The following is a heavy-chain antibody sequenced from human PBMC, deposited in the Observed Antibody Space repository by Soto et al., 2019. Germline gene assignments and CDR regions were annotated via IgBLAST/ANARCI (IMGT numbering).Heavy chain of an antibody. Sequence: SETLSLTCTVSGGSIISSSYYWGWIRQPPGKGLEWIGSIYYSGSTYYNPSLKSRVTISVDTSKNQFSLKLSSVTAADTAVYYCARQPVDTAMVTGSFDYWGQGTLLTVSS. CDR3: ARQPVDTAMVTGSFDY. CDR1: GGSIISSSYY. D-gene: IGHD5-18*01. CDR2: IYYSGST. J-gene: IGHJ4*02. V-gene: IGHV4-39*01.